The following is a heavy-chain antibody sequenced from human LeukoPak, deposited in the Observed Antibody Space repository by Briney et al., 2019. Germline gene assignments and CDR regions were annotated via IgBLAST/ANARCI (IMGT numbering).Heavy chain of an antibody. CDR3: ARDRVRYCSGGSCPFDY. V-gene: IGHV4-39*07. CDR2: IYYSGST. CDR1: GGSISSSSYY. Sequence: SEALSLTCTVSGGSISSSSYYWGWIRQPPGKGLEWIGSIYYSGSTYYNPSLKSRVTISVDTSKNQFSLKLSSVTAADTAVYYCARDRVRYCSGGSCPFDYWGQGTLVTVSS. J-gene: IGHJ4*02. D-gene: IGHD2-15*01.